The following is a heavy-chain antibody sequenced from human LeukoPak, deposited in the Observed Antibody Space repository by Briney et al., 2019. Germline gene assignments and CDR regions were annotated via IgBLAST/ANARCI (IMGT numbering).Heavy chain of an antibody. V-gene: IGHV3-23*01. D-gene: IGHD2-8*02. CDR3: ATYRQVLLPFES. CDR1: GFTFSTFA. CDR2: IFPSGGEI. J-gene: IGHJ4*02. Sequence: GGSLRLSCAASGFTFSTFAMIWVRQPPGKGLEWVSSIFPSGGEIHYADSVRGRLTISRDNSKSTLSLQMSSLRAEDTAIYYCATYRQVLLPFESWGQGTLVTVSS.